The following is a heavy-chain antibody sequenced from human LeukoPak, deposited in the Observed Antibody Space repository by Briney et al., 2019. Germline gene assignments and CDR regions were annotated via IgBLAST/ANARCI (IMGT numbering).Heavy chain of an antibody. CDR1: GGSIRGYY. V-gene: IGHV4-59*01. CDR2: VSYTGST. D-gene: IGHD2-15*01. J-gene: IGHJ5*02. CDR3: ARDERFCTGGSCYPGWFDP. Sequence: SETLSLTCTVSGGSIRGYYWTWIRQPPGKGLEWIGYVSYTGSTNYNPSLKSRLSISLDTSKNQFSLKLDSVTAADTAVYYCARDERFCTGGSCYPGWFDPWGQGTLVTVSS.